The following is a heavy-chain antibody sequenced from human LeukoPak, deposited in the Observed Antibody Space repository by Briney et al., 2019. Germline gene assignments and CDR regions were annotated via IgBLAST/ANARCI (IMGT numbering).Heavy chain of an antibody. CDR1: GFSLRTSGMC. CDR2: IDWDDDT. Sequence: SGPTLVNPTPPLTLTCTFSGFSLRTSGMCVSWIRQPPGKALEWLALIDWDDDTYYSTSLKTRVTISKDTSKTQVVLTMTNMDPVDTATYYCARDYDYDSSGYCPGYFQHWGQGTLVTASS. CDR3: ARDYDYDSSGYCPGYFQH. D-gene: IGHD3-22*01. J-gene: IGHJ1*01. V-gene: IGHV2-70*01.